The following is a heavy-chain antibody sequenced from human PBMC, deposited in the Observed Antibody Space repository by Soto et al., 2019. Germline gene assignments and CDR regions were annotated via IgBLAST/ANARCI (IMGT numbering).Heavy chain of an antibody. CDR2: IVPVFGRP. Sequence: QVQLVQSGAELKKPGSSVKVSCKASGGSFSNFSISWVRQAPGQGLEWMGGIVPVFGRPNYAQRFRGRLTITADEATSTGYMELSSLRDDDTAVYYCAREGRGYNVWGQGTQVTVAS. V-gene: IGHV1-69*01. J-gene: IGHJ4*02. D-gene: IGHD5-12*01. CDR3: AREGRGYNV. CDR1: GGSFSNFS.